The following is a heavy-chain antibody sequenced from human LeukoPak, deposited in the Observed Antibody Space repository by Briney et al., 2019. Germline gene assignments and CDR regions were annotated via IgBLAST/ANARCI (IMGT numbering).Heavy chain of an antibody. CDR1: GFTFSSYS. CDR2: ISSSSSYI. J-gene: IGHJ4*02. D-gene: IGHD3-10*01. CDR3: ARDPRTMVRGYASGFDY. V-gene: IGHV3-21*01. Sequence: GGSLRLSCAASGFTFSSYSMNWVRQAPGKGLEWVSSISSSSSYIYYADSVKGRFTISRDNAKNSLYPQMNSLRAEDTAVYYCARDPRTMVRGYASGFDYWGQGTLVTVSS.